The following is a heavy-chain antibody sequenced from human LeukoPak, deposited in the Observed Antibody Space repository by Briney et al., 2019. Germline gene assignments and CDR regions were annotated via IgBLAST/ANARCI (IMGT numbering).Heavy chain of an antibody. D-gene: IGHD7-27*01. CDR2: TSSNGGST. CDR1: GFTFSSYA. Sequence: GGSLILSCVASGFTFSSYAMHWVRQAPGKGLEYVSATSSNGGSTYYANSVKGRFTISRDSSKSTLYLQMGSLRAEDMAVYYCARVALNGDFDYWGQGTLVTVSS. V-gene: IGHV3-64*01. J-gene: IGHJ4*02. CDR3: ARVALNGDFDY.